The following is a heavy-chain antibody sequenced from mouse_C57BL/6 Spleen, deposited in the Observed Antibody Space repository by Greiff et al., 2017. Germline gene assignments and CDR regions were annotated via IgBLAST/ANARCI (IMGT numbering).Heavy chain of an antibody. D-gene: IGHD1-3*01. CDR3: AWGKGGYYAMDY. V-gene: IGHV1-19*01. CDR1: GYTFTDYY. CDR2: INPYNGGT. Sequence: EVQLQQSGPVLVKPGASVKMSCKASGYTFTDYYMNWVKQSHGKSLEWIGVINPYNGGTSYNQKFKGKATLTVDKSSSTAYMELNSLTSEDSAVYYCAWGKGGYYAMDYWGQGTSVTVSS. J-gene: IGHJ4*01.